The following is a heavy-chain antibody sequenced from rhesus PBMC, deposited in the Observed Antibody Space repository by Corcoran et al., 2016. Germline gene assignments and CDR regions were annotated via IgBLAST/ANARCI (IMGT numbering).Heavy chain of an antibody. CDR1: GDSVSGGFD. J-gene: IGHJ4*01. Sequence: QVQLQESGPGLVKPSETLSLTCAVSGDSVSGGFDWTWIRQPPGKGLEWIGYFFGRRGNTDNSPCVKNRVTISKDTSKNQFSLLLTSVTAADTAVYYCARSRAGTTWANDYWGQGVLVTVSS. V-gene: IGHV4-76*01. CDR2: FFGRRGNT. D-gene: IGHD1-20*01. CDR3: ARSRAGTTWANDY.